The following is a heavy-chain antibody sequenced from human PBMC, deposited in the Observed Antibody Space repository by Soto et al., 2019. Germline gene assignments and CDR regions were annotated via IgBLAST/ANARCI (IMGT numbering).Heavy chain of an antibody. Sequence: SVKVSCKASGGTFSSYAISWVRQAPGQGLEWMGGIIPIFGTANYAQKFQGRVTITADESTSTAYMELSSLRSEDTAVYYCARGGYSYGPDAFDIWGQGTMVTLSS. D-gene: IGHD5-18*01. CDR1: GGTFSSYA. CDR3: ARGGYSYGPDAFDI. V-gene: IGHV1-69*13. J-gene: IGHJ3*02. CDR2: IIPIFGTA.